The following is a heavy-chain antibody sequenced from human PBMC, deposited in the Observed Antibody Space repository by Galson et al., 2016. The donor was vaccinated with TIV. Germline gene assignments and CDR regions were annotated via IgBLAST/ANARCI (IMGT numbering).Heavy chain of an antibody. V-gene: IGHV1-69*04. CDR3: ARGPAENY. Sequence: SVKVSCKASGDTFSNYAISWARQAPGQGLEWMGRIIPILNIANYAQEFQGRVTITADESTSTVYMELNSLRSDDTAVYYCARGPAENYWGQGTLVTVSS. CDR2: IIPILNIA. J-gene: IGHJ4*02. CDR1: GDTFSNYA.